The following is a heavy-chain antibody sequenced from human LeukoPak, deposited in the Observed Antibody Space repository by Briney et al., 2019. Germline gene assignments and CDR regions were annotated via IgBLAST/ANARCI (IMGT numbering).Heavy chain of an antibody. CDR2: IYQSGST. V-gene: IGHV4-59*01. CDR3: ARGAPTRDFDY. CDR1: GGSISSYY. Sequence: PSETLSLTCTVSGGSISSYYWSWIRQPPGKGLEWIGYIYQSGSTSYNPSLKSRVTISVDTSKNQFSLKLSSVTAADTAMYYCARGAPTRDFDYWGQGTLVTVSS. D-gene: IGHD1-26*01. J-gene: IGHJ4*02.